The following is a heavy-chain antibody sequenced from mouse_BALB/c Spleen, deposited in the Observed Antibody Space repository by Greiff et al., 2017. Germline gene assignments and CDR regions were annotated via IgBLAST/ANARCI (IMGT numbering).Heavy chain of an antibody. CDR1: GYTFTSYY. Sequence: VKLMESGPELVKPGASVRISCKASGYTFTSYYIHWVKQRPGQGLEWIGWIYPGNVNTKYNEKFKGKATLTADKSSSTAYMQLSSLTSEDSAVYFCARDRDWYFDVWGAGTTVTVSS. CDR3: ARDRDWYFDV. V-gene: IGHV1S56*01. J-gene: IGHJ1*01. CDR2: IYPGNVNT.